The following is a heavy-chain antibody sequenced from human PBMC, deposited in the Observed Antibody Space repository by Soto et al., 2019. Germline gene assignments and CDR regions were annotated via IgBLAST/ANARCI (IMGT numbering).Heavy chain of an antibody. CDR2: INHSGST. V-gene: IGHV4-34*01. D-gene: IGHD3-9*01. J-gene: IGHJ4*02. CDR3: ASGLRYFDWFLED. CDR1: GGSFSGYY. Sequence: SETLSLTCAVYGGSFSGYYWSWIRQPPGKGLEWIGEINHSGSTNYNPSLKSRVTISVDTSKNQFSLKLSSVTAADTAVYYCASGLRYFDWFLEDWGKGTLVTVSS.